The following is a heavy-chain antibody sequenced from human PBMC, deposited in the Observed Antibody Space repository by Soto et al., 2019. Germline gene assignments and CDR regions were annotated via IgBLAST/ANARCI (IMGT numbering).Heavy chain of an antibody. CDR2: ITSDSSDV. CDR1: GFTFSTYG. D-gene: IGHD2-15*01. J-gene: IGHJ4*02. Sequence: GGSLRLSCAASGFTFSTYGMNWVRQAPGKGLEWVAYITSDSSDVHYADSVKGRFTISRDNAKNSLSLQMNTLRAEDTAVYYCARDLGVALATLTLDYWGQGTLVTVSS. CDR3: ARDLGVALATLTLDY. V-gene: IGHV3-21*06.